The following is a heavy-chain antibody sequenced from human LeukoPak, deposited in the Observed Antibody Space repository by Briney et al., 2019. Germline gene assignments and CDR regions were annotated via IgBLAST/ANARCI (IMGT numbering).Heavy chain of an antibody. CDR3: AREEYGSGSYYRGWFGP. CDR1: GGSISSYY. CDR2: IYYSGST. Sequence: SETLSLTCTVSGGSISSYYWSWIRQPPGKGLEWIGYIYYSGSTNYNPSLKSRVTISVDTSKNQFSLKLSSVTAADTAVYYCAREEYGSGSYYRGWFGPWGQGTLVTVSS. V-gene: IGHV4-59*01. J-gene: IGHJ5*02. D-gene: IGHD3-10*01.